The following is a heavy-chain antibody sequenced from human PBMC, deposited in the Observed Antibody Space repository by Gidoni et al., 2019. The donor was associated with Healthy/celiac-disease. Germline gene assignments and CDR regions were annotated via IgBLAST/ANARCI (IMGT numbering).Heavy chain of an antibody. Sequence: EVQLLESGGGLVQPGGSLRLSCAASGFTFSRSAMNWVRQAPGKGLGWVSAISGSGGSTYYADSVRGRFTISRDNSKDTLYLQMNSLRADDTAVYYCAKSGGEGVVPADLWYFDFWGRGTLVTVSS. D-gene: IGHD2-2*01. CDR3: AKSGGEGVVPADLWYFDF. V-gene: IGHV3-23*01. J-gene: IGHJ4*02. CDR1: GFTFSRSA. CDR2: ISGSGGST.